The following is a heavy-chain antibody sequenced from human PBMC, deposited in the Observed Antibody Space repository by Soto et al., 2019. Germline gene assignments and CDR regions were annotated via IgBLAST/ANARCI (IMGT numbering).Heavy chain of an antibody. V-gene: IGHV3-30-3*01. CDR1: GFTFSSYA. D-gene: IGHD3-3*01. Sequence: QVQLVESGGGVVQPGRSLRLSCAASGFTFSSYAMHWVRQAPGKGLEWVAVISYDGSNKYYADSVKGRFTISRDNSKNTLYLQMNSLRAEETAVYFCARDCALESGLDYWGQGTLVTVSS. CDR3: ARDCALESGLDY. J-gene: IGHJ4*02. CDR2: ISYDGSNK.